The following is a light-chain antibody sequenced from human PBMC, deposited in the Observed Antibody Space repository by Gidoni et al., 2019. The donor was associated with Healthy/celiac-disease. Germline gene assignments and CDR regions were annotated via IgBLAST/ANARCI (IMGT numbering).Light chain of an antibody. CDR2: LGS. CDR1: QSLLHSNGYNY. J-gene: IGKJ1*01. CDR3: MQALQTPRT. Sequence: DLVMTQSPLSLPVTPGEPASISCRSSQSLLHSNGYNYLDWYLQKPGQSPQLLIYLGSNRASGVPDRFSGSGSGTDFTLKISRVEAEDVGVYYCMQALQTPRTFGQXTKVELK. V-gene: IGKV2-28*01.